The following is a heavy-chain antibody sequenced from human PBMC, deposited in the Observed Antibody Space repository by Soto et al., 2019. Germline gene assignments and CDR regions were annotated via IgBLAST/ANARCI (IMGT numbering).Heavy chain of an antibody. D-gene: IGHD3-16*02. V-gene: IGHV1-8*01. CDR2: MNPNSGNT. J-gene: IGHJ3*02. CDR3: ARSTFGGVIATDAFDI. Sequence: QVQLVQSGAEVKKPGASVKVSCKASGYTFTSYDINWVRQATGQGLEWMGWMNPNSGNTGYAQKFQGRVTMTRNTSISTAYMELSSLRSEDTAVYYCARSTFGGVIATDAFDIWGQGTMVTVSS. CDR1: GYTFTSYD.